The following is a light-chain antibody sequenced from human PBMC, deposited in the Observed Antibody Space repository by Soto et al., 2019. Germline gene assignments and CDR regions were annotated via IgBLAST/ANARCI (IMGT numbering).Light chain of an antibody. CDR1: RSNIGSYY. V-gene: IGLV1-47*02. CDR3: AAWDDSLSGPV. Sequence: QSVLTQPPSASGTPGQRVTISCSGSRSNIGSYYVYWYQQLPGTAPRLLIYSNNRRPSGVPDRFSGSKSGTSASLAISGLRSEDEADYYCAAWDDSLSGPVFGTGTKLTVL. CDR2: SNN. J-gene: IGLJ1*01.